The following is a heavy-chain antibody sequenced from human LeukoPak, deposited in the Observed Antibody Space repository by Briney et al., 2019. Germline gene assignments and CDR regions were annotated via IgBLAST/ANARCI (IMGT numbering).Heavy chain of an antibody. Sequence: SETLSLTCTVSGGSISSYYWSWIRQPPGKGLEWIGYIYYSGSTNYNPSLKSRVTISVDTSKNQFSLKLSSVTAADTAVYYCARESPGEGSLSGLSNWGQGTLVTVSS. D-gene: IGHD3-10*01. J-gene: IGHJ4*02. CDR3: ARESPGEGSLSGLSN. V-gene: IGHV4-59*01. CDR2: IYYSGST. CDR1: GGSISSYY.